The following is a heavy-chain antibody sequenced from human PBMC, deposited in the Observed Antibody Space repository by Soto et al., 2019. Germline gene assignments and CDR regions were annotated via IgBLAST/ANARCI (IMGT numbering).Heavy chain of an antibody. Sequence: ASVKVSCKAAGYTFTSYGISWVRQAPGQGLEWMGWISAYNGNTNYAQKLQGRVTMTTDTSTSTAYMELRSLRSDDTAVYYCARENLTGITIIYYGMDVWGQGTTVTVSS. CDR2: ISAYNGNT. D-gene: IGHD3-9*01. J-gene: IGHJ6*02. CDR3: ARENLTGITIIYYGMDV. V-gene: IGHV1-18*04. CDR1: GYTFTSYG.